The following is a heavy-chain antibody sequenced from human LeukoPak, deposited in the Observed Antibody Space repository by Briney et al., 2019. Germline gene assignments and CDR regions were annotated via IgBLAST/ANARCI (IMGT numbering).Heavy chain of an antibody. CDR2: IYTSGST. J-gene: IGHJ6*03. CDR1: GGSISSYY. CDR3: ARVYYDILTGYSRPIYYHYYYMDV. V-gene: IGHV4-4*07. Sequence: SETLSLTCTVSGGSISSYYWSWIRQPAGKGLEWIGRIYTSGSTNYNPSLKSRVTISVDTSKNQFSLKLSSVTAADTAVYYCARVYYDILTGYSRPIYYHYYYMDVWGKGTTVTVSS. D-gene: IGHD3-9*01.